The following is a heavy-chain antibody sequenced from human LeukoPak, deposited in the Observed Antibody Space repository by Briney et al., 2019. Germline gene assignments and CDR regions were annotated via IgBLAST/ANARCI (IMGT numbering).Heavy chain of an antibody. CDR1: GGSFSGYY. Sequence: SETLSLTCAVYGGSFSGYYWSWIRQPPGKGLEWIGEINHSGSTNYNPSLTSRVTISVDTSKNQFSLKLSSVTAADTAVYYCARGSDYGDLFDYWGQGTLVTVSS. J-gene: IGHJ4*02. D-gene: IGHD4-17*01. CDR2: INHSGST. CDR3: ARGSDYGDLFDY. V-gene: IGHV4-34*01.